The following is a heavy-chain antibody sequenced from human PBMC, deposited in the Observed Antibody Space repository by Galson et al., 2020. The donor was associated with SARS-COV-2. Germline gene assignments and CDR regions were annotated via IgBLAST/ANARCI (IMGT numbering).Heavy chain of an antibody. CDR1: GYSISSSDYW. D-gene: IGHD2-15*01. CDR3: ARHRGPSGPEGP. V-gene: IGHV4-39*01. Sequence: SETLSLTCVVSGYSISSSDYWWGWVRQPPGKGLEWIGSIYYSGETRYNPSLKSRLTISGDTPKNQFSLKLTSVTAADTAVYYCARHRGPSGPEGPWGQGTLVTVSS. J-gene: IGHJ5*02. CDR2: IYYSGET.